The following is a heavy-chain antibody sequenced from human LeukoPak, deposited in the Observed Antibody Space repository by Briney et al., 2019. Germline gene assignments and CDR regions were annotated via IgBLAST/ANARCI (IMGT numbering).Heavy chain of an antibody. V-gene: IGHV3-64D*06. CDR2: ISSNGGST. Sequence: PGRSLRLSCSASGFTFSSYAMHWVRQAPGKGLDYVSAISSNGGSTYYADSVKGRFTISRDNSKNTLYLQMSSLRAEDTAVYYCVKDRAEMIKLGDAFDIWGQGTMVTVSS. CDR3: VKDRAEMIKLGDAFDI. CDR1: GFTFSSYA. J-gene: IGHJ3*02. D-gene: IGHD3-22*01.